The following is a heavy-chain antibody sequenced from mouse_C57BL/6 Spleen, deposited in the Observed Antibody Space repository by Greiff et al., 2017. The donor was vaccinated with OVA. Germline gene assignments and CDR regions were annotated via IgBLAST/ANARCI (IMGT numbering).Heavy chain of an antibody. D-gene: IGHD2-3*01. CDR1: GYSITSGYY. CDR3: ARGDGYSYYFDY. CDR2: ISYDGSN. Sequence: QQSGPGLVKPSQSLSLTCSVTGYSITSGYYWNWIRQFPGNKLEWMGYISYDGSNNYNPSLKNRISITRDTSKNQFFLKLNSVTTEDTATYYCARGDGYSYYFDYWGQGTTLTVSS. J-gene: IGHJ2*01. V-gene: IGHV3-6*01.